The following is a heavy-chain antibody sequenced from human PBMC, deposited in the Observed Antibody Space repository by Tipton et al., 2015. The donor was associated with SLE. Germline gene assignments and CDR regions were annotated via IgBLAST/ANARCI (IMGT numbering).Heavy chain of an antibody. J-gene: IGHJ4*02. D-gene: IGHD6-13*01. CDR2: IWYDGSTK. V-gene: IGHV3-33*01. CDR3: AISLYSSPDY. CDR1: GFTFSSSG. Sequence: SLRLSCAASGFTFSSSGMHWVRQAPGKGLEWVAVIWYDGSTKFYADSVKGRFTISRDNSKNTLYLQMNSLRVEDTAVYYCAISLYSSPDYWGQGTLVTVSS.